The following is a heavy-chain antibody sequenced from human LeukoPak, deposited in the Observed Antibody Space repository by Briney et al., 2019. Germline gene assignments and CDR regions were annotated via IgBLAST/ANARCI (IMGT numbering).Heavy chain of an antibody. Sequence: GGSLRLSCAASGFTVSSNYMSWVRQAPGKGLEWVANIKQDGSEKYYVDSVKGRFTISRDNAKNSLYLQMNSLRAEDTAVYYCARDSRDIVAPLGAFDIWGQGTMVTVSS. V-gene: IGHV3-7*01. D-gene: IGHD5-12*01. J-gene: IGHJ3*02. CDR3: ARDSRDIVAPLGAFDI. CDR1: GFTVSSNY. CDR2: IKQDGSEK.